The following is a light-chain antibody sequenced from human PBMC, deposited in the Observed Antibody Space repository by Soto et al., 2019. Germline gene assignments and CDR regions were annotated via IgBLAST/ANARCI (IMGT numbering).Light chain of an antibody. J-gene: IGLJ3*02. CDR2: STN. CDR3: VLYMGSGIWV. Sequence: QTVVTQEPSFSVSPGRTVTLTFGLSSGSVSTSYYPSWYQQTPGQAPRTLIYSTNTPSSGVPDRFSGSILGNKAPLTVTGAQSDDESDYYCVLYMGSGIWVFGGGTKLTLL. CDR1: SGSVSTSYY. V-gene: IGLV8-61*01.